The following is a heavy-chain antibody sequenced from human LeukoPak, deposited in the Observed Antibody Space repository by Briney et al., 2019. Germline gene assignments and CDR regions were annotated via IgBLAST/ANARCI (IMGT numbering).Heavy chain of an antibody. J-gene: IGHJ6*04. Sequence: PGGSLRLSCAASGFTFSSYSMNWVRQAPGKGLEWVSSISSSSSYIYYADSVKGRFTISRDNAKNSLYLQMNSLRAEDTAVYYCARGDIVVVPAASGAPYYYYGMDVWGKGTTVTVSS. CDR3: ARGDIVVVPAASGAPYYYYGMDV. CDR1: GFTFSSYS. D-gene: IGHD2-2*01. V-gene: IGHV3-21*01. CDR2: ISSSSSYI.